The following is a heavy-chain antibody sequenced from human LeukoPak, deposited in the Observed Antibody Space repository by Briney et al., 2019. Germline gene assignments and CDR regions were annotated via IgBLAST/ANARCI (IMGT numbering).Heavy chain of an antibody. CDR2: ISGSGGST. CDR1: GLTFSSYA. V-gene: IGHV3-23*01. Sequence: QAGGSLRLSCAASGLTFSSYAMSWVRQAPGKGLEWVSAISGSGGSTYYADSVKGRFTISRDNSKNTLYLQMNSLRAEDTAVYYCAKEAPYYYDSSGCFDYWGQGTLVTVSS. CDR3: AKEAPYYYDSSGCFDY. D-gene: IGHD3-22*01. J-gene: IGHJ4*02.